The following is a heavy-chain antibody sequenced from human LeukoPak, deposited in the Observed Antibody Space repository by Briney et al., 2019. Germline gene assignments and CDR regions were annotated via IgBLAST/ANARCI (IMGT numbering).Heavy chain of an antibody. V-gene: IGHV3-33*08. CDR2: IWYDGSNK. J-gene: IGHJ4*02. D-gene: IGHD6-13*01. CDR1: GFTFSGSA. CDR3: ARGAAAGRPPFDY. Sequence: GGSLRLSCAASGFTFSGSAMHWVRQAPGKGLEWVAVIWYDGSNKYYADSVKGRFTISRDNSKNTLYLQMNSLRAEDTAVYYCARGAAAGRPPFDYWGQGTLVTVSS.